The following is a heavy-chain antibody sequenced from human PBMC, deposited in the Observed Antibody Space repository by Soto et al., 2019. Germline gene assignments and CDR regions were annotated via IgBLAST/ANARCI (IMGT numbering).Heavy chain of an antibody. CDR3: AKDRAYFDY. CDR2: LSYDGSNE. CDR1: GFTFSGFG. V-gene: IGHV3-30*18. Sequence: PGGSLRLSCAASGFTFSGFGMHWVRQAPGKGLEWVAGLSYDGSNEYYADSVKGRFTISRDNSKNTVYLQMNSLRGGDTAMYYCAKDRAYFDYWGQGTLVTVSS. D-gene: IGHD3-10*01. J-gene: IGHJ4*02.